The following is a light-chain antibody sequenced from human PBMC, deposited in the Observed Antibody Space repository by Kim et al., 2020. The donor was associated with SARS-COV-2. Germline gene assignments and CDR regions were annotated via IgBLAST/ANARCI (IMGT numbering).Light chain of an antibody. CDR3: AAWDYSLNGWV. CDR1: SSNIGSNT. Sequence: QSVLTQPPSASGTPGQRVTISCSGSSSNIGSNTVNWYQQLPGTAPKLLIYSNSQRPSGVPDRFSGSKSGTSASLAISGLQSEDEADYYCAAWDYSLNGWVFGGGTQLTVL. CDR2: SNS. J-gene: IGLJ3*02. V-gene: IGLV1-44*01.